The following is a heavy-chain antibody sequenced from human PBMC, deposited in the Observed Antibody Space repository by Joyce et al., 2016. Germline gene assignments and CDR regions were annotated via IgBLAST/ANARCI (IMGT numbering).Heavy chain of an antibody. CDR3: ARGRTLLD. CDR2: VSEDSGNT. J-gene: IGHJ4*02. V-gene: IGHV1-3*01. Sequence: QVQLVQSGAAVTKPGASVKVSCKASGYTFTNNDIHWVRQAPGQSVEWMGWVSEDSGNTKYSQKFQGRLTFTRDTSATTAYMELSSLTIEDTAFYYCARGRTLLDWGQGTLVSVSS. CDR1: GYTFTNND. D-gene: IGHD2-15*01.